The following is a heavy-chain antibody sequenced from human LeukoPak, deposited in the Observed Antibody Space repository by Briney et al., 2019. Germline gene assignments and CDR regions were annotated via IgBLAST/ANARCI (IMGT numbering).Heavy chain of an antibody. J-gene: IGHJ5*02. Sequence: SETLSLTCTVSGGSISSSSYYWGWIRQPPGKGLEWIGSIYYSGSTYYNPSLKSRVTISVDTSKNQFSLKLSSVTAADTAVYYCARDSAYYDKNWFDPWGQGTLVTVSS. CDR2: IYYSGST. CDR1: GGSISSSSYY. D-gene: IGHD3-22*01. V-gene: IGHV4-39*02. CDR3: ARDSAYYDKNWFDP.